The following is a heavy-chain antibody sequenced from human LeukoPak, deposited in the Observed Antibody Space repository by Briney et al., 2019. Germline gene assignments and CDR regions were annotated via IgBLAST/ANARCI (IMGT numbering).Heavy chain of an antibody. CDR3: AKKSPAGNIDY. CDR2: INNSGGST. J-gene: IGHJ4*02. CDR1: GFTFRSYA. V-gene: IGHV3-23*01. D-gene: IGHD2/OR15-2a*01. Sequence: GGSLRLSCTVSGFTFRSYAMSWVRQAPGKGLEWVSTINNSGGSTYYADSVRGRFTISRDNSKNTVYLQMDSLRAEDTAVYYCAKKSPAGNIDYWGQGTLVTVSS.